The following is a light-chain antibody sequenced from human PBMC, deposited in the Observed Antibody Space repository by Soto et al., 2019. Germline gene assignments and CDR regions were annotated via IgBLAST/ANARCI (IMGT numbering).Light chain of an antibody. Sequence: EIVMTQSPATLSVSPGERATLSCRASQSVSSNLAWYQQKPGQAPRLLIYGASTRATGIPARFSGSGSGTEFTLTISSLQSEDLAVYYCQQYNNWLRTFGGGTKVEIK. J-gene: IGKJ4*01. V-gene: IGKV3-15*01. CDR3: QQYNNWLRT. CDR1: QSVSSN. CDR2: GAS.